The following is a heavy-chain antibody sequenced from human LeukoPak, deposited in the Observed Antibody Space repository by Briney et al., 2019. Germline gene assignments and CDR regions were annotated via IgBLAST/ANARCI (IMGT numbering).Heavy chain of an antibody. CDR1: GFTFSSYT. J-gene: IGHJ4*02. CDR2: ISSTSTYI. D-gene: IGHD4-17*01. CDR3: ARASDYGDYDDY. V-gene: IGHV3-21*01. Sequence: GGSLRLSCTASGFTFSSYTMNWVRQAPGKGLEWVSSISSTSTYIHDADSVKGRFTVFRDNANKSLYLQMNSLRAEDTAVYYCARASDYGDYDDYWGQGTLVTVSS.